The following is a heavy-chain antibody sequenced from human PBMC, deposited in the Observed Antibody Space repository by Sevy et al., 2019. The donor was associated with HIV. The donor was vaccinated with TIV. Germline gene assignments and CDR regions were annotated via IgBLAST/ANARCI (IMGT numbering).Heavy chain of an antibody. CDR2: ISASGGYT. V-gene: IGHV3-23*01. D-gene: IGHD6-25*01. CDR1: AFTFNSYV. Sequence: GGSLRLSCAVSAFTFNSYVMSWVRQAPGKGLERVSTISASGGYTYYADSVKGRLTISRDNSKNTVYLQMNSLRAEDTAIYYCAKETIRGYYWGQGTVVTVSS. J-gene: IGHJ4*02. CDR3: AKETIRGYY.